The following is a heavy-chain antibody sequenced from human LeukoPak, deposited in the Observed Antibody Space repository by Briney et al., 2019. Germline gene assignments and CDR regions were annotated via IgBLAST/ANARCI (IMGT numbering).Heavy chain of an antibody. Sequence: GSVSVSCKASGYTFNTHDLNWVRQGPGQGLQGLGWMNHKSGSTDYAQKFQGRITITRKSYTSTAYRELSSLRSEDTAVYYCTRGSTGQLWAHWGRGTLVTVSS. CDR2: MNHKSGST. CDR1: GYTFNTHD. J-gene: IGHJ4*02. V-gene: IGHV1-8*01. D-gene: IGHD5-18*01. CDR3: TRGSTGQLWAH.